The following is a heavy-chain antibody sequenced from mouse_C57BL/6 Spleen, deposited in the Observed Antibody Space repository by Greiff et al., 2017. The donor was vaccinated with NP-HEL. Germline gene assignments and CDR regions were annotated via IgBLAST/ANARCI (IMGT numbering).Heavy chain of an antibody. J-gene: IGHJ4*01. CDR2: IDPSDSYT. D-gene: IGHD2-3*01. CDR1: GYTFTSYW. CDR3: ASGGYYVGYAMDY. Sequence: QVQLQQPGAELVRPGTSVKLSCKASGYTFTSYWMHWVKQRPGQGLEWIGVIDPSDSYTNYNQKFKGKATLTVDTSSSTAYMKLSSLTSEDSAVYYCASGGYYVGYAMDYWGQGTSVTVSS. V-gene: IGHV1-59*01.